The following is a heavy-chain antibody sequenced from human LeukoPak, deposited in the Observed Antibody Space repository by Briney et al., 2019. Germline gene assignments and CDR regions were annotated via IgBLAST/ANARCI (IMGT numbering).Heavy chain of an antibody. V-gene: IGHV4-4*02. CDR3: ARWGEGRYYYDSSGYYSYRY. Sequence: SGTLSLTCAVSGGSISSSNWWSWVRQPPGKGLEWIGEIYHSGSTNYNPSLKSRVTISVDKSKNQFSLKLSSVTAADTAVYYCARWGEGRYYYDSSGYYSYRYWGQGTLVTVSS. D-gene: IGHD3-22*01. CDR1: GGSISSSNW. CDR2: IYHSGST. J-gene: IGHJ4*02.